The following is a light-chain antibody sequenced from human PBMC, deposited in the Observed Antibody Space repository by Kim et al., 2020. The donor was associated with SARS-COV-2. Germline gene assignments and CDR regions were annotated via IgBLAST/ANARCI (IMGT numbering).Light chain of an antibody. J-gene: IGKJ2*01. CDR1: QTISTY. V-gene: IGKV1-39*01. CDR2: AAS. CDR3: QQSSNTPHYT. Sequence: DIQMTQSPSSLPASVGDRVTITCRASQTISTYLNWYQQKPGKAPKLLIYAASSLQSGVPSRFSGSGSGTDFTLTISSLQPEDFATYYCQQSSNTPHYTFGQGTKLEI.